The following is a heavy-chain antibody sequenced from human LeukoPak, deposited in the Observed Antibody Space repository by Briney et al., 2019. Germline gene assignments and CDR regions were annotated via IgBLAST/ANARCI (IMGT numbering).Heavy chain of an antibody. CDR3: ARGLSDYFDY. Sequence: GRSLRLSCAASGFTFSSYGMHWVRQAPGKGLEWVAVIWYVGSNKYYADSVKGRFTISRDNSKNTLYLQMNSLRAEDTAVYYCARGLSDYFDYWGQGTLVTVSS. D-gene: IGHD3-16*02. CDR2: IWYVGSNK. J-gene: IGHJ4*02. CDR1: GFTFSSYG. V-gene: IGHV3-33*01.